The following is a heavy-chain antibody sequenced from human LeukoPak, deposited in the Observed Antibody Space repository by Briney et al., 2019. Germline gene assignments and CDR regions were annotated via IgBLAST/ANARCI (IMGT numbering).Heavy chain of an antibody. Sequence: SETLSLTCAVYGGSFSGYYWSWIRQPPGKGLEWIGEINHSGSTNYNPSLKSRVTISVDTSKNQFSLKLSSVTPADTAVYYCAGRTLGKCSGGSSSSYHHPPFDYWGQGTLVTVSS. D-gene: IGHD2-15*01. V-gene: IGHV4-34*01. J-gene: IGHJ4*02. CDR1: GGSFSGYY. CDR3: AGRTLGKCSGGSSSSYHHPPFDY. CDR2: INHSGST.